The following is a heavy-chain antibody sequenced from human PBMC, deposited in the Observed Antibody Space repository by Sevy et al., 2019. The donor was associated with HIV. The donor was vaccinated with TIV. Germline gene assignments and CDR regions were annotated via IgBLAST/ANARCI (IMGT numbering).Heavy chain of an antibody. Sequence: SETLSLTCTVSGGSISSDYWSWIRQPPGKGLEWIGHIYYSGSTNYNPSLKNRVTLSVDTSKNQFSLKLSSVTAADTAVYYCVRRGLVGDFDIWGQGTMVTVSS. V-gene: IGHV4-59*01. CDR2: IYYSGST. CDR1: GGSISSDY. D-gene: IGHD3-10*01. CDR3: VRRGLVGDFDI. J-gene: IGHJ3*02.